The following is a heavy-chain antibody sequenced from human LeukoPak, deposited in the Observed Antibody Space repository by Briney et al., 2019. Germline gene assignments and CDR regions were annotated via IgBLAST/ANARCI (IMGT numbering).Heavy chain of an antibody. CDR2: MNPNSGNT. CDR1: GYTFSSYD. J-gene: IGHJ4*02. Sequence: GASVKVSCKASGYTFSSYDINWVRQATGQGLEWMGWMNPNSGNTGYAQKFQGRVTMTRNTSISTAYMELSSLRSGDTAMYYCARGRNQRDLRLLLYWGQGTLVTVSS. CDR3: ARGRNQRDLRLLLY. V-gene: IGHV1-8*01. D-gene: IGHD1-14*01.